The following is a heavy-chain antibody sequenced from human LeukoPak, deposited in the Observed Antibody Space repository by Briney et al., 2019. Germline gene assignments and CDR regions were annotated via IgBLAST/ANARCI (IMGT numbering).Heavy chain of an antibody. V-gene: IGHV4-39*01. J-gene: IGHJ4*02. CDR2: ISYSGNT. D-gene: IGHD5-24*01. CDR1: GGSISTSTYY. CDR3: ARLTYNYRGLM. Sequence: SETLSLTCTVSGGSISTSTYYRGWIRQPPGKGLEWIGSISYSGNTYYNPSLKSQVTISADTSKNQFSLKLTSLAAADTAVYYCARLTYNYRGLMWGQGTLVTVSS.